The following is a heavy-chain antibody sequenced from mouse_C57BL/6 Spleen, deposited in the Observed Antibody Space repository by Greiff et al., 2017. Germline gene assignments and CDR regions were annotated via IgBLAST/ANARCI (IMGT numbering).Heavy chain of an antibody. J-gene: IGHJ4*01. V-gene: IGHV1-64*01. CDR3: AREGGSTMVTTRAMDY. D-gene: IGHD2-2*01. CDR2: IHPNSGST. CDR1: GYAFTSYW. Sequence: QVQLQQPGAELVKPGASVKLSFKASGYAFTSYWMHWVTQRPGQGLEWIGMIHPNSGSTNYNEKFKSKATLTVDKSSSTAYMQLSSLTSEDSAVYYCAREGGSTMVTTRAMDYWGQGTSVTVSS.